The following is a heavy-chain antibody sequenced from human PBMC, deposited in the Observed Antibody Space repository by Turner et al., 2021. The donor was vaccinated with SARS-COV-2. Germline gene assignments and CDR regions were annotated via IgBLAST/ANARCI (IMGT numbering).Heavy chain of an antibody. D-gene: IGHD6-13*01. CDR3: ARLHTSSWYFDY. V-gene: IGHV3-7*03. Sequence: EVQLVESGGGLVQPGGSLRLSCPASGFTFSSYWMSWVRQAPGKGLEWVANIKQDGSEKYYVDSVKGRFTISRDNAKNSLYLQMNSLRAEDTAVYYCARLHTSSWYFDYWGQGTLVTVSS. J-gene: IGHJ4*02. CDR1: GFTFSSYW. CDR2: IKQDGSEK.